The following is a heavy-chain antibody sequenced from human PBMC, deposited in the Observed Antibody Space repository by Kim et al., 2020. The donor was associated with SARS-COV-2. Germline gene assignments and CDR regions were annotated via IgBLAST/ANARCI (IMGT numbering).Heavy chain of an antibody. CDR3: ARRDPLYGSGSVDY. CDR1: GDSISSGTYY. V-gene: IGHV4-39*01. D-gene: IGHD3-10*01. CDR2: IYYDETT. Sequence: SETLSLTCTVSGDSISSGTYYWGWIRQSPGMGLEWIGSIYYDETTYYNPSLRSRVTISVDSSKNQFSLRLTSVTAADTAVYYCARRDPLYGSGSVDYWGQGTLVTVSS. J-gene: IGHJ4*02.